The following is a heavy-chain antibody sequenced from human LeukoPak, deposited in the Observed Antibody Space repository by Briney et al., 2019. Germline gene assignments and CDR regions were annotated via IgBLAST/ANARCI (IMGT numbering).Heavy chain of an antibody. CDR3: ARTNDYNNFVGGNWFDP. Sequence: SVKVACKASGGTFSSYGVNWVRQAPGQGLEWVGGIIPVFGTASYAQRLQGRVTITADESTTTAYMELSSLKSEDTAVYYCARTNDYNNFVGGNWFDPWGQGTLVTVSS. CDR1: GGTFSSYG. V-gene: IGHV1-69*13. D-gene: IGHD4-11*01. J-gene: IGHJ5*02. CDR2: IIPVFGTA.